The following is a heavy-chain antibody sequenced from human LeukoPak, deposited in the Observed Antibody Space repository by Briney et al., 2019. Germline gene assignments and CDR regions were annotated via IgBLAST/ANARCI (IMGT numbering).Heavy chain of an antibody. Sequence: ASVKVSCKVSGYTLTELSMHWVRQAPGKGLEWMGGFDPEDGETIYAQKFQGRVTMTEDTSTDTAYMELSSLRSEDTAVYYRATDPKVGATLSFDYWGQGTLVTVSS. CDR2: FDPEDGET. CDR1: GYTLTELS. D-gene: IGHD1-26*01. J-gene: IGHJ4*02. CDR3: ATDPKVGATLSFDY. V-gene: IGHV1-24*01.